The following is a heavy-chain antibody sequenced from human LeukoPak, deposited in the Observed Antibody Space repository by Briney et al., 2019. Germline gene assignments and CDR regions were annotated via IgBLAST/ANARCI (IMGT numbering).Heavy chain of an antibody. V-gene: IGHV3-23*01. D-gene: IGHD2-15*01. J-gene: IGHJ4*02. CDR2: TSSSDAGT. CDR1: GFTLNNYA. Sequence: GGSLRLSCAASGFTLNNYAMSWVRPAPGKGRGWVSATSSSDAGTYHADSVRGRFTIARDNSKNTLYLQMNSLRAEDAAVYYCARAPVTSCSGVLCYPFDYWGQGTLVTVPS. CDR3: ARAPVTSCSGVLCYPFDY.